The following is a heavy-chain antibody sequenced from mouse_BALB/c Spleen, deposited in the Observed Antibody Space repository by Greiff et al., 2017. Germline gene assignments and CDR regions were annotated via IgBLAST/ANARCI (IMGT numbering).Heavy chain of an antibody. CDR1: GYSITSDYA. CDR3: ARSYGYDESGFAY. Sequence: EVQLQESGPGLVKPSQSLSLTCTVTGYSITSDYAWNWIRQFPGNKLEWMGYISYSGSTSYNPSLKSRISITRDTSKNQFFLQLNSVTTEDTATYYCARSYGYDESGFAYWGQGTLVTVSA. CDR2: ISYSGST. J-gene: IGHJ3*01. D-gene: IGHD2-2*01. V-gene: IGHV3-2*02.